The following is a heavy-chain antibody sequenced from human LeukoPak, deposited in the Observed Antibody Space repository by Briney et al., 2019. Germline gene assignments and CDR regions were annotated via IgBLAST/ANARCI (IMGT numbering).Heavy chain of an antibody. V-gene: IGHV4-39*07. D-gene: IGHD6-13*01. Sequence: SETLSLTCTVSGGSISSSNYYWGWIRQPPGKGLEWIGSIYYSGSTYYSPSLKSRVTISVDTSKNQFSLKLSSVTAADTAVYYCARSGQQLVWRYFDYWGQGTLVTVSS. CDR2: IYYSGST. CDR1: GGSISSSNYY. CDR3: ARSGQQLVWRYFDY. J-gene: IGHJ4*02.